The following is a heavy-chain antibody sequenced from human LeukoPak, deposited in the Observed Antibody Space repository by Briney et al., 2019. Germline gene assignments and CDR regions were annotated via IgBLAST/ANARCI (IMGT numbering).Heavy chain of an antibody. J-gene: IGHJ5*02. CDR3: ARLMGMTYYYGSGRSQRFDP. V-gene: IGHV4-59*12. CDR2: IYYSGST. D-gene: IGHD3-10*01. Sequence: SETLSLTCTVSGGSISSYYWNWIRQPPGKGLEWIGYIYYSGSTNYNPSLKSRVTISVDTSKNQFSLKLSSVTAADTAVYYCARLMGMTYYYGSGRSQRFDPWGQGTLVTVSS. CDR1: GGSISSYY.